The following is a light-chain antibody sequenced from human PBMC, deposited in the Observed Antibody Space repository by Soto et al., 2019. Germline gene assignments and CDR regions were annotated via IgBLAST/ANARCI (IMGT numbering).Light chain of an antibody. CDR1: QSISSY. V-gene: IGKV1-39*01. Sequence: DIQMTQSPSSLSASVGDRVTITCRASQSISSYLDWYHQKPGKAPKLLIYAASSLQSGVPSRFSGSGSGTDFTLTISSLQPDDFATYYCQQCYSNPFTFGPGTKVDIK. CDR3: QQCYSNPFT. J-gene: IGKJ3*01. CDR2: AAS.